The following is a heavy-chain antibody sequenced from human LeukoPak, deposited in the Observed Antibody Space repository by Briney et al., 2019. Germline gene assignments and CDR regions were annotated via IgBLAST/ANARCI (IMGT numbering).Heavy chain of an antibody. CDR2: IYRDDDK. D-gene: IGHD3-10*01. Sequence: SGPTLVNPTQTLTLTCTFSGFSLSSSGVGVGWIRQPPGKALEWLGLIYRDDDKRYSPSLKSRVTITKDTSKNQVVLTMTNMGPVDTATYYCAHSRGLLWFGELLRPFDYWGQGTLVTVSS. J-gene: IGHJ4*02. CDR1: GFSLSSSGVG. V-gene: IGHV2-5*02. CDR3: AHSRGLLWFGELLRPFDY.